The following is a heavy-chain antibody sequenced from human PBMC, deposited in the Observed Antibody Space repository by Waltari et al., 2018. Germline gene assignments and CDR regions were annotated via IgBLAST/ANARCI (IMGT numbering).Heavy chain of an antibody. Sequence: EVQLVEYGGGLVQPGGSLRLSCAASGLPFSTYCMNWVSQAPGKGLEWVTYISSSRSAIYYADYVKSRFTNSRDNAKNSLYLQMNSLRAEDTAVYYCARDSARAIFGVVTLGAFDIWGQGTMVTVSS. D-gene: IGHD3-3*01. CDR1: GLPFSTYC. V-gene: IGHV3-48*01. CDR2: ISSSRSAI. CDR3: ARDSARAIFGVVTLGAFDI. J-gene: IGHJ3*02.